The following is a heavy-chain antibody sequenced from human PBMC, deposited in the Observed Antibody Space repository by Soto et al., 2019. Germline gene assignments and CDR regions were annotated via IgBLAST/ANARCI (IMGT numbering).Heavy chain of an antibody. J-gene: IGHJ5*01. CDR1: GGPISSYP. CDR2: LNTFGNT. D-gene: IGHD1-7*01. Sequence: SETLSLTGTVFGGPISSYPWSWIRQPAGKGLEWIGRLNTFGNTHYNPSLKSRVTVSVDTSRNQFFLTLRSVTAADSAVYHCGRESGETWDYEASWGHGTPVTVSS. CDR3: GRESGETWDYEAS. V-gene: IGHV4-4*07.